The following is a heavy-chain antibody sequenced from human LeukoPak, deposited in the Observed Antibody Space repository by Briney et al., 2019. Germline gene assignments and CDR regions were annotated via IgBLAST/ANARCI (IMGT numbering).Heavy chain of an antibody. CDR1: GGSISSYY. J-gene: IGHJ6*02. CDR3: GRAGSSWYTNYYYGIDV. D-gene: IGHD6-13*01. CDR2: IYTSGST. V-gene: IGHV4-4*07. Sequence: SETLSLTCTVSGGSISSYYWSWIRQPAGKGLEWIGRIYTSGSTNYNPSLKSRVTMSVDTSKNEFSLKLSSVTAADTPVFYCGRAGSSWYTNYYYGIDVWGQGTTVTVSS.